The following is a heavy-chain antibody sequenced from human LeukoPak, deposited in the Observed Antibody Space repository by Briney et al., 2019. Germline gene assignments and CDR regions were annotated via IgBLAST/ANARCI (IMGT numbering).Heavy chain of an antibody. J-gene: IGHJ6*03. Sequence: SETLSLTCAVYGGSFSGYYWSWIRQPPGKGLEWIGEINHSGSTNYNPSLKSRVTISVDTSKNQFSLKLSSVTAADTALYYCARAGPRSCSGDSCYSHYMDVWGKGTTVTVSS. CDR1: GGSFSGYY. V-gene: IGHV4-34*01. CDR2: INHSGST. D-gene: IGHD2-15*01. CDR3: ARAGPRSCSGDSCYSHYMDV.